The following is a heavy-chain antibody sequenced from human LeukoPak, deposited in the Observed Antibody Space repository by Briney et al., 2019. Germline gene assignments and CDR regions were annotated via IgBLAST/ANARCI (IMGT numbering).Heavy chain of an antibody. CDR3: ARGPYSFDH. V-gene: IGHV3-74*01. CDR1: GFSLSSHW. J-gene: IGHJ4*02. Sequence: PGGSLRLSCVDSGFSLSSHWMHWVRQAPGKGVVWVSRVGSDGSSTIYAASVEGRFTISRDNDKNMLYLQMNSLGVEDTAVYYCARGPYSFDHWGQGALVTVSS. CDR2: VGSDGSST.